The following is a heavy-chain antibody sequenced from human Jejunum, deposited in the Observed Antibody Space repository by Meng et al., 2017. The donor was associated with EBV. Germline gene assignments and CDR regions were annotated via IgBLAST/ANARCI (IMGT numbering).Heavy chain of an antibody. CDR1: VISLPSSGEG. D-gene: IGHD6-13*01. CDR3: AHRRISAGMWDRGHLDF. CDR2: IYWDDDK. Sequence: QITLTDSGPTRVKPTHTLILPFTSSVISLPSSGEGVAWIRQPPGKALEWLAVIYWDDDKRYTPSLKSRLTITKDTSKNQVVLSMTNMDPVDTARYYCAHRRISAGMWDRGHLDFWGQGTLGTVSS. J-gene: IGHJ4*02. V-gene: IGHV2-5*02.